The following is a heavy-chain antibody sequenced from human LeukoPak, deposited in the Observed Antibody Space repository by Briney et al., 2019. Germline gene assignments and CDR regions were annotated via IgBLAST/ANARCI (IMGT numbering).Heavy chain of an antibody. CDR3: ARCISMVRGVIRPPDY. Sequence: PSETLSLTCSVSGGSISSSSYHWGWIRQSPGKGLEWIGSIYYSGSAYYNPSLKSRLTISVDTSENQFSLKLSSVTAADTAVYYCARCISMVRGVIRPPDYWGQGTLVTVSS. J-gene: IGHJ4*02. V-gene: IGHV4-39*01. CDR2: IYYSGSA. CDR1: GGSISSSSYH. D-gene: IGHD3-10*01.